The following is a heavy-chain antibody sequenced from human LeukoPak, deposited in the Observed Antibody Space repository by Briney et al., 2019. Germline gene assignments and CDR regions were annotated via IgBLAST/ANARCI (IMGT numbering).Heavy chain of an antibody. CDR1: GYTLSDYY. J-gene: IGHJ4*02. CDR3: ARVRGNSCDY. D-gene: IGHD6-13*01. CDR2: IRGDTGDT. V-gene: IGHV1-2*02. Sequence: ASVTVSCKTSGYTLSDYYMHWVRQAPGQGLEWMGWIRGDTGDTDSPQKFQGRVTMTRDTSTNTAYMGLSRLTYDDTAMYFCARVRGNSCDYWGQGTLVTVSS.